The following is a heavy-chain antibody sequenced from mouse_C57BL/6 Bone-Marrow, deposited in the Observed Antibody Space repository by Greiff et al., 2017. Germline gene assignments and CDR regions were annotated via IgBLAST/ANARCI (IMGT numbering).Heavy chain of an antibody. CDR3: ARGDY. CDR1: GYTFTSYW. J-gene: IGHJ4*01. CDR2: IDPSDSYT. Sequence: VQLQQPGAELVKPGASVKLSCKASGYTFTSYWMQWVKQRPGQGLAWIGEIDPSDSYTNYNQKFKGKATLTVDTSSSTAYMQLSSRTSEDSAVYYCARGDYWGQGTSVTVSS. V-gene: IGHV1-50*01.